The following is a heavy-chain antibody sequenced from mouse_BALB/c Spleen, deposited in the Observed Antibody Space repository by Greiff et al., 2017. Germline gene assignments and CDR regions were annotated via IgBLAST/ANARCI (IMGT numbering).Heavy chain of an antibody. CDR1: GYTFTSYY. J-gene: IGHJ3*01. CDR2: IYPGDGST. Sequence: QVHVKQSGPELVKPGASVKMSCKASGYTFTSYYIHWVKQRPGQGLEWIGWIYPGDGSTKYNEKFKGKTTLTADKSSSTAYMLLSSLTSEDSAIYFCARGASPWFAYWGQGTLVTVSA. CDR3: ARGASPWFAY. V-gene: IGHV1S56*01. D-gene: IGHD6-1*01.